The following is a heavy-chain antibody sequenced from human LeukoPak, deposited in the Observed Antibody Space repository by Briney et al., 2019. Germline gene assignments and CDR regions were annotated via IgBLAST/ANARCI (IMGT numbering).Heavy chain of an antibody. Sequence: GGSLRLSCAASGFNFSSYSMNWVRQAPGQGLAWVSSISSSSSYIYYADSVKGRFTISRDNAKNSLYLQMNSLRPKHTAVYYCARVVGATKLDYWGQGTLVTVSS. D-gene: IGHD1-26*01. CDR1: GFNFSSYS. CDR3: ARVVGATKLDY. V-gene: IGHV3-21*01. J-gene: IGHJ4*02. CDR2: ISSSSSYI.